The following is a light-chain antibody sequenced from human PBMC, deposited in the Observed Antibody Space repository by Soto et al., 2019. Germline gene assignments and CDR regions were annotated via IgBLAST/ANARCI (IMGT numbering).Light chain of an antibody. Sequence: QMTQSPASRSASVGDRATRXXRASQSISSYLTWYEQKPGKAPKLXIYTASSLQSAVPSRFSGSGSGPEFTLTIASLQPEDSATYYCQHSYNLSWTFGPGTKV. J-gene: IGKJ1*01. V-gene: IGKV1-39*01. CDR2: TAS. CDR1: QSISSY. CDR3: QHSYNLSWT.